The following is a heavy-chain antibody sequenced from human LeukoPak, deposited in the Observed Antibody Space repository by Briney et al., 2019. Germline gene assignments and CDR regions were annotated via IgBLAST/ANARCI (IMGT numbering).Heavy chain of an antibody. V-gene: IGHV3-48*01. CDR1: GFTFSDYS. CDR2: IGIDSGNT. D-gene: IGHD3-22*01. J-gene: IGHJ4*02. CDR3: ARGYGANSSGYYYQPFDY. Sequence: GGSLRLSCAASGFTFSDYSMNWVRQAPGKGLEWISYIGIDSGNTNYADSVKGRFTISGDKAKNSLYLQMNSLRVEDTAVYYCARGYGANSSGYYYQPFDYWGQGTLVTVSS.